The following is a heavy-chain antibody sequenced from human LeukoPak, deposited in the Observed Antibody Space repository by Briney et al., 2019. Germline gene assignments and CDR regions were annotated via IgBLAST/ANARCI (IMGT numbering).Heavy chain of an antibody. J-gene: IGHJ3*02. Sequence: GGSLRLSCAASGFTFSSYGINWVRQAPGKGLEWISYISSRSRTIFYADSVKGRFTISRDNAKNSLYLQMNSLRAEDTAVYYCARGMSDAFDIWGQGTMVTVSS. CDR3: ARGMSDAFDI. CDR2: ISSRSRTI. CDR1: GFTFSSYG. V-gene: IGHV3-48*01.